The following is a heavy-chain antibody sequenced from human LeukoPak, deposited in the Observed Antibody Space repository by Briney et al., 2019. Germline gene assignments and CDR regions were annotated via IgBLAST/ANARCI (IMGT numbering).Heavy chain of an antibody. CDR1: GFTFSDHP. CDR2: ISGGSDSI. J-gene: IGHJ4*02. D-gene: IGHD1-26*01. V-gene: IGHV3-48*02. CDR3: ARDRPPVGAIDY. Sequence: PGGSLRLSCAASGFTFSDHPINWVRQAPGEGLEWVSYISGGSDSIYYADSVKGRFTISRDNAKNSLFLQMNSLSDEDTAVYFCARDRPPVGAIDYWGQGTLVTVSS.